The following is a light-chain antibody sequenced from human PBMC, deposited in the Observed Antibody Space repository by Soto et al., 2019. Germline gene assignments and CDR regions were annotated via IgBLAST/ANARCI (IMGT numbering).Light chain of an antibody. CDR1: NSDVGGYNY. J-gene: IGLJ1*01. V-gene: IGLV2-14*01. Sequence: SVLAQPASVSGSPGQSITIRCTGTNSDVGGYNYVSWYQHHPGKAPKLMIYEVFNRPSGVSSRFSGSKSGSTASLTISGLQAEDEADYYCSSYTTTNALYVFGTGTKVTVL. CDR3: SSYTTTNALYV. CDR2: EVF.